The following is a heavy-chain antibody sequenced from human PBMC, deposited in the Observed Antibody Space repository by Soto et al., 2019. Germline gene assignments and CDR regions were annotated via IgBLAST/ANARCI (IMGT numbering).Heavy chain of an antibody. CDR1: GGSFSDYY. CDR2: IHLSGTV. CDR3: ARTPTRGASAWLDP. Sequence: QVQLQQWGSGLLKPSETLFLTCAIYGGSFSDYYWHWIRQSTGKGLEWIGEIHLSGTVNFTRSLKNRTSMPMHTSRNQFFLTLRSVTAADPVVYFWARTPTRGASAWLDPWGRGHRVTVSS. D-gene: IGHD1-26*01. V-gene: IGHV4-34*01. J-gene: IGHJ5*02.